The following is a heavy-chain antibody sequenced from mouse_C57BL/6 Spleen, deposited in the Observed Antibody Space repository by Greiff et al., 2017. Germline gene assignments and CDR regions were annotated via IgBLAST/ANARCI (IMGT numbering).Heavy chain of an antibody. CDR3: AYDYDGGFAY. CDR2: IYPGNSDT. V-gene: IGHV1-5*01. Sequence: EVQLQQSGTVLARPGASVKMSCKTSGYTFTSYWMHWVKQRPGQGLEWIGAIYPGNSDTSYNQKFKGKATLTVDKSSSTAYMELRSLTSEDSAVYYCAYDYDGGFAYWGQGTLVTVSA. D-gene: IGHD2-4*01. CDR1: GYTFTSYW. J-gene: IGHJ3*01.